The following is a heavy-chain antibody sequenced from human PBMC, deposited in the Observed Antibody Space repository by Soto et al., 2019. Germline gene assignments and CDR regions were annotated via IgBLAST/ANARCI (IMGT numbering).Heavy chain of an antibody. CDR3: ATDQTGGSYPSIP. J-gene: IGHJ3*01. CDR2: FDPEDGET. V-gene: IGHV1-24*01. D-gene: IGHD1-26*01. Sequence: ASVKVSCKVSGYTLTELFMHWVLQAPGKGLEWMGGFDPEDGETIYAQKFQGRVTMTEDTSTDTAYMELSSLRSEDTAVYYCATDQTGGSYPSIPWGQGTMVTVSS. CDR1: GYTLTELF.